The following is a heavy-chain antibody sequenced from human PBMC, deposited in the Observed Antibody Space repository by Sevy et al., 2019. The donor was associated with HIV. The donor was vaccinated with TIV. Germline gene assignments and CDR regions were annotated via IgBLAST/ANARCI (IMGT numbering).Heavy chain of an antibody. Sequence: GGSLRLSCATSGFTFSSHWMSWVRQAPGKGLEWVANIRQDGSDKYYVDSVKCRFIISRDNAKNSLSLQMNSLRAEDTAVYYCARDTGGIGIDVWGQGTTVTVSS. CDR1: GFTFSSHW. CDR2: IRQDGSDK. CDR3: ARDTGGIGIDV. D-gene: IGHD6-13*01. J-gene: IGHJ6*02. V-gene: IGHV3-7*01.